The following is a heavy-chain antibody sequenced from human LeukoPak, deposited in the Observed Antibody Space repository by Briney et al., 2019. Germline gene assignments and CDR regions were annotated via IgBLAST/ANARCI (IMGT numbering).Heavy chain of an antibody. D-gene: IGHD6-19*01. CDR2: ISGYNGKT. V-gene: IGHV1-18*01. J-gene: IGHJ4*02. CDR3: ARDRSSGGSGY. CDR1: GYTFTNYG. Sequence: ASVKVSCKASGYTFTNYGINWVRQAPGQGLEWMGWISGYNGKTNYAQKFQGRVTMTTDTSTTTAYMELRSLRSDDTAVYYCARDRSSGGSGYWGQGTLVTVFS.